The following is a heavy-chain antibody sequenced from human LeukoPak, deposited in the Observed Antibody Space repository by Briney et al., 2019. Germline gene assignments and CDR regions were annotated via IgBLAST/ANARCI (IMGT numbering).Heavy chain of an antibody. Sequence: SETLSLTCTVSGGSISSYYWSWIRQPPGKGLEWIGYIYYSGSTNYNPSLKSRVTISVDTSKNQFSLKLSSVTAADTAVYYCARRDWSHFDYWGQGTLATVSS. CDR3: ARRDWSHFDY. V-gene: IGHV4-59*08. CDR2: IYYSGST. CDR1: GGSISSYY. J-gene: IGHJ4*02. D-gene: IGHD3/OR15-3a*01.